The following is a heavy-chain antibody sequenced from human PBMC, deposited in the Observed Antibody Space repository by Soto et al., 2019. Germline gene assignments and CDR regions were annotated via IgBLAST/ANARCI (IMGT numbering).Heavy chain of an antibody. Sequence: QVQLVESGGGVVQPGRSLRLSCAASGFTFSSYGMHWVRQAPGKGLEWVAVISYDGSNKYYADSVKGRFTISRDNSKNTLYLQMNSLRAEDTAVYYCAKDMYYDFWSAIDYWGQGTLVTVSS. D-gene: IGHD3-3*01. CDR3: AKDMYYDFWSAIDY. CDR2: ISYDGSNK. CDR1: GFTFSSYG. J-gene: IGHJ4*02. V-gene: IGHV3-30*18.